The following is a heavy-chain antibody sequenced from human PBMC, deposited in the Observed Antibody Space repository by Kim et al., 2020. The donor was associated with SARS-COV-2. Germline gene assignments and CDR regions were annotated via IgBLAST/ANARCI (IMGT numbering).Heavy chain of an antibody. Sequence: ASVKVSCKVSGYTLTELSMHWVRQAPGKGLEWMGGFDPEDGETIYAQKFQGRVTMTEDTSTDTAYIELSSLRSEDTAVYYCATAPVVVGATLSDYYYYGMDVWGQGTTVTVSS. J-gene: IGHJ6*02. V-gene: IGHV1-24*01. D-gene: IGHD1-26*01. CDR2: FDPEDGET. CDR3: ATAPVVVGATLSDYYYYGMDV. CDR1: GYTLTELS.